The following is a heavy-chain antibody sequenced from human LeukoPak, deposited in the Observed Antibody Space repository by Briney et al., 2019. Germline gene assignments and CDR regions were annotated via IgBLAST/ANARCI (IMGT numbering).Heavy chain of an antibody. D-gene: IGHD3-10*01. CDR3: ARARGPVDY. CDR2: VYYSGGT. Sequence: SETLSLTCTVSGGSINSYYWSWIRQPPGKGLEWIGQVYYSGGTNYNPSLKSRVSISVDTPKNQLSLKLSSVTAADTAVYYCARARGPVDYWGQGTLVTVSS. V-gene: IGHV4-59*08. CDR1: GGSINSYY. J-gene: IGHJ4*02.